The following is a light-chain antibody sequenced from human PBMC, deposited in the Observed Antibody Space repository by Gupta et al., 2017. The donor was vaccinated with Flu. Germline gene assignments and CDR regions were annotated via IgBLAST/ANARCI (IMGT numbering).Light chain of an antibody. Sequence: ATLSGSPGERVTLACRASQRISSKIAWYQQKPGQAPRLLIYDAYTRPTGIPVRFSGGGSGTEFTLTINSLQSEDFAVYYCQQYDTWPPWTLGQGTKVEIK. V-gene: IGKV3-15*01. CDR2: DAY. J-gene: IGKJ1*01. CDR3: QQYDTWPPWT. CDR1: QRISSK.